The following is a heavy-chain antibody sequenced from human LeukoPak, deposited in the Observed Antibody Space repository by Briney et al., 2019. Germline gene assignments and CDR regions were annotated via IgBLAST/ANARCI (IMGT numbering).Heavy chain of an antibody. Sequence: SETLSLTCTVSGGSISSDSYYWAWIRQPPGKGLEWIASIYYSGSTYYNPSLKSRVTISVDTSRNQFSLKLSSVTAADAAVYYCASLAVAGLSEGYWGQGTLVTVSS. V-gene: IGHV4-39*01. CDR2: IYYSGST. CDR1: GGSISSDSYY. D-gene: IGHD6-19*01. CDR3: ASLAVAGLSEGY. J-gene: IGHJ4*02.